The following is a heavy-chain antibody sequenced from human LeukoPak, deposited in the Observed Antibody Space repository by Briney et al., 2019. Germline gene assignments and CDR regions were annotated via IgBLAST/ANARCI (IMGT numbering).Heavy chain of an antibody. Sequence: ASVKVSCKASGYTFTSYAMHWVRQAPGQRLEWMGWINAGNGNTKYSQKFQGRVTITRDTSASTAYMELSSLRSEDTAVYYCARGSMVRGVIIADLDYWGQGTLVTVSS. CDR2: INAGNGNT. J-gene: IGHJ4*02. CDR3: ARGSMVRGVIIADLDY. CDR1: GYTFTSYA. V-gene: IGHV1-3*01. D-gene: IGHD3-10*01.